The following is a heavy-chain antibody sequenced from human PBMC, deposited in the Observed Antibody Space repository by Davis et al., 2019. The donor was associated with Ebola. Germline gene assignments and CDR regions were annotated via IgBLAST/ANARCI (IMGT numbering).Heavy chain of an antibody. CDR1: GFTFSDYA. Sequence: GESLKISCAASGFTFSDYAMSWVRQSPGKGLEWVSAITSGGNTYYAESLRGRFTISRENTKNSLYLQMNGLRAEDTALYYCAREGQIHWGQGTLVTVSS. CDR2: ITSGGNT. CDR3: AREGQIH. V-gene: IGHV3-23*01. J-gene: IGHJ4*02.